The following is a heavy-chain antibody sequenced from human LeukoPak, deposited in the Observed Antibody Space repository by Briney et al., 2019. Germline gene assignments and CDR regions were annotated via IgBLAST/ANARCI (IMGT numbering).Heavy chain of an antibody. J-gene: IGHJ6*02. CDR3: ARAEASCSSTSCYLYYGMDV. V-gene: IGHV3-11*01. CDR2: ISSSGSTI. Sequence: GRSLRLSCAASGFTFSDYYMSWIRQAPGKGLEWVSYISSSGSTIYYADSVKGRFTISRDNAKNSLYLQMNSLRAEDTAVYYCARAEASCSSTSCYLYYGMDVWGQGTTVTVSS. D-gene: IGHD2-2*01. CDR1: GFTFSDYY.